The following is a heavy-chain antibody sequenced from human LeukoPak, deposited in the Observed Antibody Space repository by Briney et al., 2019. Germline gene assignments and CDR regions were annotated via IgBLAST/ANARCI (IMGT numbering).Heavy chain of an antibody. D-gene: IGHD3-22*01. CDR2: IYYSGST. V-gene: IGHV4-39*07. CDR3: ARDPGAINGDYYDSSDDDFDY. CDR1: GGSISSSSYY. Sequence: SETLSLTCTVSGGSISSSSYYWGWIRQPPGKGLEWIGSIYYSGSTYYNPSLKSRVTISVDTSRNQFSLKLSSVTAADTAVYYCARDPGAINGDYYDSSDDDFDYWGQGTLVTVSS. J-gene: IGHJ4*02.